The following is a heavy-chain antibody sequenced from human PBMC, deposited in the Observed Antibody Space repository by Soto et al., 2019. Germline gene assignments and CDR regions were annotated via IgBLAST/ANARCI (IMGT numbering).Heavy chain of an antibody. J-gene: IGHJ4*02. CDR3: ARALDY. CDR1: GFTFSSYA. V-gene: IGHV3-30-3*01. CDR2: ISYDGSNK. Sequence: PGGSLRLSCAASGFTFSSYAMHWVRPAPGKGLEWVAVISYDGSNKYYADCVKGRFIISRDNSKNTLYLHMNSLRAEDTAVYYCARALDYWGQGTLVTVSS.